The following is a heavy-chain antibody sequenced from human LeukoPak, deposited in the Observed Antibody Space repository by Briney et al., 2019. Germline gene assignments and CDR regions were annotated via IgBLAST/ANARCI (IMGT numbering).Heavy chain of an antibody. CDR2: ISVSGGNT. Sequence: PSETLSLTCAVYGGSFSGYHWTWIRQPPGKGLEWVSGISVSGGNTYYADSVKGRFTISRDTSKNTLYLQMNSLRAEDTAVYYCAPRDGMGGFDYWGQGTLVTVSS. D-gene: IGHD3-16*01. CDR3: APRDGMGGFDY. J-gene: IGHJ4*02. V-gene: IGHV3-23*01. CDR1: GGSFSGYH.